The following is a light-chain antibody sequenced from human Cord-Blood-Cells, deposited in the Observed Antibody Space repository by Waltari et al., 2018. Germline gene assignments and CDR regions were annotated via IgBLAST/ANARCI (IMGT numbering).Light chain of an antibody. Sequence: QSALTQPAPVSASPGQSITISRTVTSSAVGSYNLAVWYQHHPGKAPKLLIYEGSKRPSGVSNRFSGSKSGNTASLTISGLQAEDEADYYCCSYAGSSTWVFGGGTKLTVL. J-gene: IGLJ3*02. CDR3: CSYAGSSTWV. CDR1: SSAVGSYNL. CDR2: EGS. V-gene: IGLV2-23*01.